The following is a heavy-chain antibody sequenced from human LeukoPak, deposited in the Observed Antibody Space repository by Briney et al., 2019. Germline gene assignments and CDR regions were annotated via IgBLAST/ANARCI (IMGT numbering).Heavy chain of an antibody. CDR3: ARIAVVYDSSGYPDY. CDR1: GYSFTSYW. V-gene: IGHV5-51*01. Sequence: GESLKISCKGSGYSFTSYWIGWVRQMPGKGLEWMGIIYPGDSDTRYSPSFQGQVTISADKSISTAYLQWSSLKASDTAMYYCARIAVVYDSSGYPDYWGQGILVTVSS. CDR2: IYPGDSDT. J-gene: IGHJ4*02. D-gene: IGHD3-22*01.